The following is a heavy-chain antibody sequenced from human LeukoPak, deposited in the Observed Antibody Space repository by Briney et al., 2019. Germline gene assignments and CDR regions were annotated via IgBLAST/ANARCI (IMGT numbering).Heavy chain of an antibody. D-gene: IGHD6-13*01. CDR2: ISYDGSNK. Sequence: GRSLRLSCAASGFTFSSYAMHWVRQAPGKGLEWVAVISYDGSNKYYADSVKGRFTISRDNSKNTLYLQMNSLRAEDTAVYYCARGTEAYSSCQHWGQGTLVTVSS. CDR1: GFTFSSYA. CDR3: ARGTEAYSSCQH. J-gene: IGHJ1*01. V-gene: IGHV3-30*14.